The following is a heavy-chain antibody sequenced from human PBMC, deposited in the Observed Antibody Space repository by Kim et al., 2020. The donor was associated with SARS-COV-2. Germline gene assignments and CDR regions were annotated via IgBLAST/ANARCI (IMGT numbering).Heavy chain of an antibody. CDR1: GFTFSNAW. D-gene: IGHD5-12*01. V-gene: IGHV3-15*01. CDR2: IKSKTDGGTT. J-gene: IGHJ6*02. CDR3: TTRYQWLRAYYYYYGMDV. Sequence: GGSLRLSCAASGFTFSNAWMSWVRQAPGKGLEWVGRIKSKTDGGTTDYAAPVKGRFTISRDDSKNTLYLQMNSLKTEDTAVYYCTTRYQWLRAYYYYYGMDVWGQGTTVTVSS.